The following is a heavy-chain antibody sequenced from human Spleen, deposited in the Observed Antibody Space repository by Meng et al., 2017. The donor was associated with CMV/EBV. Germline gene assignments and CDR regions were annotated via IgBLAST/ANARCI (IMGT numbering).Heavy chain of an antibody. D-gene: IGHD6-19*01. CDR3: ARVSGWQYTGTFDY. CDR2: INPSGGST. CDR1: GYIFTSYY. J-gene: IGHJ4*02. V-gene: IGHV1-46*01. Sequence: ASGYIFTSYYIHWVRQAPGQGLEWMGMINPSGGSTTYAQKFQGRVTMTKDTSTSTVYMDVSGLRSEDTAVYYCARVSGWQYTGTFDYWGQGTLVTVSS.